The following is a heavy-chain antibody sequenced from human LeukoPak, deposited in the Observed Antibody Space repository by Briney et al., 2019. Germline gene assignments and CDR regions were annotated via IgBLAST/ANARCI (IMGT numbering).Heavy chain of an antibody. V-gene: IGHV3-74*01. CDR1: GFTFSSYR. D-gene: IGHD2-21*02. J-gene: IGHJ4*02. Sequence: GGSLRLSCAASGFTFSSYRMHWVRQAPGKGLAWVSRINSDGNSKTYADSVRGRFTISRDNAKNTLYLQMNSLRAEDTAVYYCARDPSPYCGDDCYLNWGQGTLVTVSS. CDR2: INSDGNSK. CDR3: ARDPSPYCGDDCYLN.